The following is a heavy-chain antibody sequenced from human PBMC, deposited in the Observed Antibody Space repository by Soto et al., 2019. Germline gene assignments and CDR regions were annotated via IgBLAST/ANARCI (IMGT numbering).Heavy chain of an antibody. CDR1: GYGFTDYT. CDR3: ARNWARPRSVSYYNGIDV. V-gene: IGHV1-2*04. J-gene: IGHJ6*02. Sequence: QVQLVQSGAEVKESGASVTVSCKPSGYGFTDYTIHWVRQAPGQGLEWMGWINPKTGGTEFAQKFQGWVTMARDTSSNTIYMEMKSLKSDDTAVYYCARNWARPRSVSYYNGIDVWGQGTTVSVSS. CDR2: INPKTGGT. D-gene: IGHD7-27*01.